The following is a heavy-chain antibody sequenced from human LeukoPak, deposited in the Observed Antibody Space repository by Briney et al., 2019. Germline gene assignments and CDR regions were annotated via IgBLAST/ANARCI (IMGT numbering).Heavy chain of an antibody. V-gene: IGHV1-24*01. D-gene: IGHD6-13*01. Sequence: ASVKVSCKVSGYTLTELSMHWVRQAPGKGLEWMGGFDPEDGETIYAQKFQGRVTMTEDTSTDTAYMELSSLGSEDTAVYYCATDLGIPPQPTLARNYWGQGTLVTVSS. CDR1: GYTLTELS. CDR3: ATDLGIPPQPTLARNY. J-gene: IGHJ4*02. CDR2: FDPEDGET.